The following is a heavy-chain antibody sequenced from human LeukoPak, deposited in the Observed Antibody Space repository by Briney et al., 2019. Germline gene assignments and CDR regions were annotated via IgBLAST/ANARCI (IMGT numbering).Heavy chain of an antibody. Sequence: PSETLSLTCTVSGGSISSSKYYWSWIRQPPGKGLEWIGYIYYSGSTNYNPSLKSRVTISVDTSKNQFSLKLSSVTAADTAVYYCARVVIAGTYSHGMDVWGQGTTVTVSS. J-gene: IGHJ6*02. CDR2: IYYSGST. V-gene: IGHV4-61*01. D-gene: IGHD1-7*01. CDR3: ARVVIAGTYSHGMDV. CDR1: GGSISSSKYY.